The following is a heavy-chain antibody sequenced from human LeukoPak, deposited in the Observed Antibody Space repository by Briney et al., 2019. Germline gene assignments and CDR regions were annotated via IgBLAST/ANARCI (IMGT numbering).Heavy chain of an antibody. CDR1: GGSISSNNW. V-gene: IGHV4-4*02. CDR3: AREYSSGWTPSVYDY. Sequence: SGTLSLTCAVSGGSISSNNWWGWVRQPPGKGLEWIGEINHSGSTNYNPSLKSRVTISVDTSKNQFSLKLSSVTAADTAVYYCAREYSSGWTPSVYDYWGQGTLVTVSS. D-gene: IGHD6-19*01. J-gene: IGHJ4*02. CDR2: INHSGST.